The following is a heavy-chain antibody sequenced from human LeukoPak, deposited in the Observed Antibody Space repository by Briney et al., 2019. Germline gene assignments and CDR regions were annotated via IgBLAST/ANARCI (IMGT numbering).Heavy chain of an antibody. D-gene: IGHD6-13*01. J-gene: IGHJ6*02. CDR3: AKDGPIAAAGKFYYGMDV. Sequence: GGSLRLSCAASGFTFDDYAMHWVRQAPGKGLEWVSGISWNSGSIGYADSVKGRFTISRDNAKNSLYLQMNSLRAEDTALYYCAKDGPIAAAGKFYYGMDVWGQGTTVTVSS. CDR2: ISWNSGSI. CDR1: GFTFDDYA. V-gene: IGHV3-9*01.